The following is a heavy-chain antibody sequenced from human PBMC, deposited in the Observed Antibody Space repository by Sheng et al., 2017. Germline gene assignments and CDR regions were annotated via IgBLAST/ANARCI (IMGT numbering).Heavy chain of an antibody. CDR3: AKNRLAVAATTYYADS. V-gene: IGHV3-30*04. Sequence: QVQLVQSGGGVVQPGRSLRLSCAASGFTFSSYAMHWVRQAPGKGLEWVAIISYDGSNKFYADSVKGRFTISRDNSKNTLYLQMNSLRAEDTAVYYCAKNRLAVAATTYYADSWGQGTLVTVSS. J-gene: IGHJ4*02. D-gene: IGHD6-19*01. CDR2: ISYDGSNK. CDR1: GFTFSSYA.